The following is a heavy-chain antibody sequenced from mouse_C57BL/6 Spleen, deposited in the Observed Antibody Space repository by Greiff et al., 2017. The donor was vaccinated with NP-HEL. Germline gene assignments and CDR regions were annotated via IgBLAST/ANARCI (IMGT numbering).Heavy chain of an antibody. CDR1: GYTFTSYW. CDR3: ARSPYSNYGDYFDY. CDR2: IDPSDSYT. V-gene: IGHV1-50*01. Sequence: QVHVKQPGAELVKPGASVKLSCKASGYTFTSYWMQWVKQRPGQGLEWIGEIDPSDSYTNYNQKFKGKATLTVDTSSSTAYMQLSSLTSEDSAVYYCARSPYSNYGDYFDYWGQGTTLTVSS. J-gene: IGHJ2*01. D-gene: IGHD2-5*01.